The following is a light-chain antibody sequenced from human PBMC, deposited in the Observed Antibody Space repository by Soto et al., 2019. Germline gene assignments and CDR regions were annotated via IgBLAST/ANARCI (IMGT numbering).Light chain of an antibody. CDR3: QESYSTS. J-gene: IGKJ1*01. V-gene: IGKV1-39*01. CDR1: QDIGNW. Sequence: DIQVTQSPPSMAASVGDRVTITCRASQDIGNWMTWYQQKPGKAPKLLIYKASTLKSGVPSRFSGSGSGTDFTLTISSLQPEDIATYYCQESYSTSFGQGTKVDIK. CDR2: KAS.